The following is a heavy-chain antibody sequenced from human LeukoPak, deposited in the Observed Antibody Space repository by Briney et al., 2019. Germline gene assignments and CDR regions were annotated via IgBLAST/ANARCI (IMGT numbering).Heavy chain of an antibody. CDR3: ARDGSVVVVAANYYYYGMDV. J-gene: IGHJ6*02. CDR2: ISYDGSNK. Sequence: GGSLRLSCAASGFTFSSYAMRWVRQAPGKGLEWVAVISYDGSNKYYADSAKGRFTISRDNSKNTLYLQMNSLRAEDTAVYYCARDGSVVVVAANYYYYGMDVWGQGTTVTVSS. D-gene: IGHD2-15*01. V-gene: IGHV3-30-3*01. CDR1: GFTFSSYA.